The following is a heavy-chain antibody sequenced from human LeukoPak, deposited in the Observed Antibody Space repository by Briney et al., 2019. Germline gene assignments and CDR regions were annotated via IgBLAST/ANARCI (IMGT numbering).Heavy chain of an antibody. CDR2: ISSSSSYI. V-gene: IGHV3-21*01. J-gene: IGHJ2*01. D-gene: IGHD6-19*01. Sequence: GGSLRLSCAASGFTFSSYSMNWVRQAPGKGLEWVSSISSSSSYIYYADSVKGRFTISRDNAKNSLYLQMNSLRAEDTAVYYCARTKGIAVAGTYRGFDLWGRGTLVTVSS. CDR3: ARTKGIAVAGTYRGFDL. CDR1: GFTFSSYS.